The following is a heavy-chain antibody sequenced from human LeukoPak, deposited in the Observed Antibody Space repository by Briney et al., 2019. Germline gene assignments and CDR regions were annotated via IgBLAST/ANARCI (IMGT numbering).Heavy chain of an antibody. D-gene: IGHD3-9*01. CDR3: AREVVIFPDYYYYGMDV. J-gene: IGHJ6*02. CDR2: ISRSGDTL. CDR1: GFTFSSYT. V-gene: IGHV3-11*01. Sequence: GGSLRLSCAASGFTFSSYTMSWIRQAPGKGLEWISYISRSGDTLYYADSVEGRFTISRDNAKNSLFLQMNSLRADDTAVYYCAREVVIFPDYYYYGMDVWGQGTTVTVS.